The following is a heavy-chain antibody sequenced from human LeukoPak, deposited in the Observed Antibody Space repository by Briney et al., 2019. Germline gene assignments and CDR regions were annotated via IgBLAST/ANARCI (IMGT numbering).Heavy chain of an antibody. V-gene: IGHV3-23*01. D-gene: IGHD1-26*01. CDR3: VKGGWFDD. CDR2: ISGSGDEF. J-gene: IGHJ4*02. Sequence: GGSLRLSCAASGFAFSSYGMHWVRQAPGKGLAWVSGISGSGDEFQYADSVKGRFSISRDNSYNTLFLLMNSLRAEDTAIYYCVKGGWFDDWGQGTLVTVSS. CDR1: GFAFSSYG.